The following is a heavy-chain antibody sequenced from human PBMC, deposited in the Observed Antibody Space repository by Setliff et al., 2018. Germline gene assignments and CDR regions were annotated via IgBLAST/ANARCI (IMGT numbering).Heavy chain of an antibody. V-gene: IGHV1-8*02. Sequence: GASVKVSCKASGYTFTSYDINWVRQATGQGLEWMGWMNPNSGNTGYAQKFQGRVTMTRNTSISTAYMELSSLRSEDTAVYYCARGEYTSLPSGVYYHMDVWGKGTTVTVSS. CDR2: MNPNSGNT. CDR1: GYTFTSYD. J-gene: IGHJ6*03. CDR3: ARGEYTSLPSGVYYHMDV. D-gene: IGHD6-6*01.